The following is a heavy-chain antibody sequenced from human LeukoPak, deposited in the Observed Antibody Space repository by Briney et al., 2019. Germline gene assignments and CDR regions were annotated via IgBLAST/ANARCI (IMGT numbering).Heavy chain of an antibody. CDR1: GFSFSTYS. J-gene: IGHJ4*02. CDR2: ISNNSDTI. Sequence: GGSLRLSCAAFGFSFSTYSMNWVRQAPGRGLEWISYISNNSDTIYYADSVKGRFTISRDNAKNTLYLQMNSLGAEDTATYYCTRTVGYWGQGTLVTVSS. V-gene: IGHV3-48*01. CDR3: TRTVGY.